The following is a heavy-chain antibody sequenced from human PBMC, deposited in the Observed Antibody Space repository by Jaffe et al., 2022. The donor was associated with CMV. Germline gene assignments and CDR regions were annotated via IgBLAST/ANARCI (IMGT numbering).Heavy chain of an antibody. Sequence: QVQLVQSGAEVRKPGSSVKVSCKASGGTFNSYAITWLRQAPGQGLEWMGTIIPMFGTPSYAQKFQDRVTIITDTSTSTAYMELSRLRSEDTAVYYCAREGLFDINGYYYQTRYYFDYWGQGTLVTVSS. CDR2: IIPMFGTP. J-gene: IGHJ4*02. CDR3: AREGLFDINGYYYQTRYYFDY. D-gene: IGHD3-22*01. V-gene: IGHV1-69*06. CDR1: GGTFNSYA.